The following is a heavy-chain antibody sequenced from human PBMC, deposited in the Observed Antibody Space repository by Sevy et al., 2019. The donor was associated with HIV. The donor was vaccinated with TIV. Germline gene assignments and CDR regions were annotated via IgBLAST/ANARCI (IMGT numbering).Heavy chain of an antibody. Sequence: AAVKVSCKSSGYTFKGYYIHWVRQAPGQGLEWMGWINPNTRASKYAQKFQGRVTMTRDTSISTAYMELRGLRSDHTSMYYCVFVWRIAVADGFDIWGQGTKVTVSS. V-gene: IGHV1-2*02. CDR3: VFVWRIAVADGFDI. J-gene: IGHJ3*02. CDR1: GYTFKGYY. D-gene: IGHD6-19*01. CDR2: INPNTRAS.